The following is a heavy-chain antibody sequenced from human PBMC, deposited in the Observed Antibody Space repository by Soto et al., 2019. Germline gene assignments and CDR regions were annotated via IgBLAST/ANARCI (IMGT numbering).Heavy chain of an antibody. D-gene: IGHD4-17*01. Sequence: GPQVKVSCKASGGTFSSYAISWVRQAPGQGLEWMGGIIPIFGTANYAQKFQGRVTITADESTSTAYMELSSLRSEDTAVYYCASPSTVTTKYYFDYWGQGTLVTVSS. V-gene: IGHV1-69*13. CDR1: GGTFSSYA. J-gene: IGHJ4*02. CDR3: ASPSTVTTKYYFDY. CDR2: IIPIFGTA.